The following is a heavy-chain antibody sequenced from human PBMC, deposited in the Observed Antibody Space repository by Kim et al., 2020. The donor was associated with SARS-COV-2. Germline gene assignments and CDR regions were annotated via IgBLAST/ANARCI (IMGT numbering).Heavy chain of an antibody. CDR1: GGSISSSSYY. Sequence: SETLSLTCTVSGGSISSSSYYWGWIRQPPGKGLEWIGSIYYSGSTYYNPSLKSRVTISVDTSKNQFSLKLSSVTAADTAVYYCARHTRLAVAAPYFDYWGQGTLVTVSS. D-gene: IGHD6-19*01. CDR3: ARHTRLAVAAPYFDY. J-gene: IGHJ4*02. V-gene: IGHV4-39*01. CDR2: IYYSGST.